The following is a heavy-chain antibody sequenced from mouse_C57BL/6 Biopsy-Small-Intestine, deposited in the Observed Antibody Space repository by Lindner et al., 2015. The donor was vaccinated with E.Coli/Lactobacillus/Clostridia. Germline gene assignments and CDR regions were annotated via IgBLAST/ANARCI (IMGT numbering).Heavy chain of an antibody. CDR3: AREAYGSSYDGDY. J-gene: IGHJ2*01. D-gene: IGHD1-1*01. V-gene: IGHV1-81*01. Sequence: VQLQESGAELARPGASVKLSCKASGYTFTSYGISWVKQRTGQSLEWIGEIYPRSGNTYYNEKFKGKATLTADKSSSTAYMELRSLTSEDSAVYFCAREAYGSSYDGDYWGQGTTLTVSS. CDR2: IYPRSGNT. CDR1: GYTFTSYG.